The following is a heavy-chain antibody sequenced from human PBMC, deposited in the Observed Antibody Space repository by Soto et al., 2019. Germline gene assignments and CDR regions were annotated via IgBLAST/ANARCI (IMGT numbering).Heavy chain of an antibody. CDR3: AREGVAPYYYYGMDG. CDR2: ISTYNGDT. D-gene: IGHD5-12*01. V-gene: IGHV1-18*01. J-gene: IGHJ6*02. CDR1: GYTFTRSG. Sequence: ASVKVSCKASGYTFTRSGISWVRQAPGQGLEWMGWISTYNGDTNYAQKFQGRVTMTTDTSTSTAYMELRSLRSDDTAVYYCAREGVAPYYYYGMDGWGQGTTVTVSS.